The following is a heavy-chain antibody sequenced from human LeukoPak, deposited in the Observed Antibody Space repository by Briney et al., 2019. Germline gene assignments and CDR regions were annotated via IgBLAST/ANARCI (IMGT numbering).Heavy chain of an antibody. J-gene: IGHJ4*02. V-gene: IGHV3-48*01. CDR3: ARDSSRGGSIDY. Sequence: GGALRLSCAASGFTFSSYAVDWGGQAPRGGREWGSYIKSSSSPTYYADASKARFTTPRDNADNSLYLQMNSLRPGDTAVYYCARDSSRGGSIDYWGQRILVTVTS. CDR2: IKSSSSPT. CDR1: GFTFSSYA. D-gene: IGHD3-16*01.